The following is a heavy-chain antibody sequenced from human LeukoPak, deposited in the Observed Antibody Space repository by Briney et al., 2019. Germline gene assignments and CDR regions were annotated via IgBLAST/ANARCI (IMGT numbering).Heavy chain of an antibody. CDR3: ARQSMATSWADF. J-gene: IGHJ4*02. CDR1: GYTFTSFG. V-gene: IGHV1-18*01. D-gene: IGHD5-24*01. Sequence: ASVRVSCKASGYTFTSFGLSWVRQAPGQGLEWMGWISTYNGNTNYAQHLQGRVTMTTDTSTSTAYMELRSLRSDDTAVYYCARQSMATSWADFWGQGTLVTVSS. CDR2: ISTYNGNT.